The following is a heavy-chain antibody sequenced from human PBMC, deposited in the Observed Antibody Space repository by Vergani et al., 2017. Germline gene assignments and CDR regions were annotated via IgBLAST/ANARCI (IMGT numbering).Heavy chain of an antibody. D-gene: IGHD3-16*01. CDR2: IYNSGNG. V-gene: IGHV4-39*01. CDR1: GDSIISSSYY. J-gene: IGHJ2*01. Sequence: QMQLQESGPGLVKASETLSLTCTVSGDSIISSSYYWGWIRQPPGKGLEWIGSIYNSGNGDSSSSLKSRVTLSADTSKNQFSLRLTSVTAADTAVYYCASGKYYSDSTSHFRGRYFDVWGRGTLVTVPS. CDR3: ASGKYYSDSTSHFRGRYFDV.